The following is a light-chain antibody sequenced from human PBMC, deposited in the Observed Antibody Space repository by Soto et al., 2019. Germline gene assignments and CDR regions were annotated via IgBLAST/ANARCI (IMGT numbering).Light chain of an antibody. V-gene: IGKV3-15*01. J-gene: IGKJ1*01. CDR3: QKYNTWHPKMA. Sequence: VVTQAPATLSVFRGETATRSCMASQSVSRDLAWYQQRPGQAPRLLIYGASTRPTGIPARFRGSGSGTAFRLTISSLQSEDFATYYCQKYNTWHPKMAFGRGTKVEIK. CDR2: GAS. CDR1: QSVSRD.